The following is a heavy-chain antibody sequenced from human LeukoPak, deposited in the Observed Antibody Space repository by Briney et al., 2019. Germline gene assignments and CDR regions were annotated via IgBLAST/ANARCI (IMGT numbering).Heavy chain of an antibody. CDR3: ARGYCSSTSCYDHP. CDR2: IYSGGST. CDR1: GFTVSSNY. D-gene: IGHD2-2*01. V-gene: IGHV3-66*02. J-gene: IGHJ5*02. Sequence: GGSLRLSCAASGFTVSSNYMSWVRQAPGKGLEWGSVIYSGGSTYYADSVKGRFTISRDNSKNTLYLQMNSLRAEDTAVYYCARGYCSSTSCYDHPWGPGTLVTVSS.